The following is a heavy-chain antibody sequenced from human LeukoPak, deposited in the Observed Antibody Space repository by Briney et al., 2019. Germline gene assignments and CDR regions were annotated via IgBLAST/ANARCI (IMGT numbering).Heavy chain of an antibody. J-gene: IGHJ5*02. D-gene: IGHD3-22*01. CDR3: AARSNYYDSSGYHNWFDP. Sequence: GESLKISCKGSGYSFTSYWIGWVRQMPGKGLEWMGIIYPGDSDTRYSPSFQGQVTISADKSISTAYLQWSSLKASDTAMYYCAARSNYYDSSGYHNWFDPWGQETLVTVSS. CDR1: GYSFTSYW. CDR2: IYPGDSDT. V-gene: IGHV5-51*01.